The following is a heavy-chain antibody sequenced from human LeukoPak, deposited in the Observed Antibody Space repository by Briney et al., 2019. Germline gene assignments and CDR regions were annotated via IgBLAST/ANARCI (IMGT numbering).Heavy chain of an antibody. CDR1: GGSISSYY. D-gene: IGHD6-13*01. CDR2: IYYSGST. CDR3: ARSYSSSWYLT. V-gene: IGHV4-59*01. Sequence: PSETLSLTCTVSGGSISSYYWSWIRQPPGKGLEWIGYIYYSGSTNYNPSLKSRVTISVDTSKNQFSLKLSPVTAADTAVYYCARSYSSSWYLTWGQGTLVTVSS. J-gene: IGHJ5*02.